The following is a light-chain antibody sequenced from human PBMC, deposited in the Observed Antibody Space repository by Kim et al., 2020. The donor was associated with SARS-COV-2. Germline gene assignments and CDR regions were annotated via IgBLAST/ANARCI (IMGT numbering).Light chain of an antibody. Sequence: GQSITISGTGTSSDVGAYNYVSWFQQYPGKAPKLMIYDVTNRPSGVSNRFSGSKSGNTASLTISGLQAEDESDYYCSSFTTSTTWVFGGGTQLTVL. CDR2: DVT. CDR1: SSDVGAYNY. V-gene: IGLV2-14*03. CDR3: SSFTTSTTWV. J-gene: IGLJ2*01.